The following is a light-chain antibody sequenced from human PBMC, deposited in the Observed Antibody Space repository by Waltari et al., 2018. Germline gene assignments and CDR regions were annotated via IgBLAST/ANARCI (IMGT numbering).Light chain of an antibody. V-gene: IGLV3-21*02. CDR1: NIGSKS. Sequence: SYVLTQPPSVSVAPGQTARITCGGNNIGSKSVHWYQQKPGQAPVLVVYDDSDRPSGTPEGFSGSNSGNTATLTISRVEAGDEADYYCQVWDSSSDHPGVVFGGGTKLTVL. J-gene: IGLJ2*01. CDR2: DDS. CDR3: QVWDSSSDHPGVV.